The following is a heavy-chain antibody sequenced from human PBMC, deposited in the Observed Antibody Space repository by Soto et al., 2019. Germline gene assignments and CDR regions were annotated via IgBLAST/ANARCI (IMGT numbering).Heavy chain of an antibody. J-gene: IGHJ4*02. CDR3: ARGEQELHLGELSLVSDY. CDR1: GGSFSGYY. V-gene: IGHV4-34*01. D-gene: IGHD3-16*02. CDR2: INHSVST. Sequence: SETLSLTCAVYGGSFSGYYWSWIRQPPGKGLEWIGEINHSVSTNYNPSLKSRVTISVDTSKNQFSLKLSSVTAADTAVYYCARGEQELHLGELSLVSDYCGQGTLVSVSS.